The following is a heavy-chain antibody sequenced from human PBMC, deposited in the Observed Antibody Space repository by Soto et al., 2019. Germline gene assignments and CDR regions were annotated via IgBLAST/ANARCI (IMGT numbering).Heavy chain of an antibody. CDR1: GGTFSSYT. Sequence: GASVKVSCKASGGTFSSYTISWVRQAPGQGLEWMGRIIPILGIANYAQKLQGRVTMTTDTSTSTAYMELRSLRSDDTAVYYCARPRGYGYGFDYWGQGTLVTVPQ. CDR2: IIPILGIA. J-gene: IGHJ4*02. CDR3: ARPRGYGYGFDY. V-gene: IGHV1-69*02. D-gene: IGHD5-18*01.